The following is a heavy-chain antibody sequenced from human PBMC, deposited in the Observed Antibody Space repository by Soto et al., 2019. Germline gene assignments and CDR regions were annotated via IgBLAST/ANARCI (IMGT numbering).Heavy chain of an antibody. V-gene: IGHV3-33*01. CDR1: GFTFSSYG. J-gene: IGHJ4*02. D-gene: IGHD1-26*01. Sequence: SLRLSCAASGFTFSSYGMHWVRQAPGKGLEWVAVIWYDGSNKYYADSVKGRFTISRDNSKNTLYLQMNSLRAEDTAVYYCARDLGVGAKDYWGQGTLVTVSS. CDR3: ARDLGVGAKDY. CDR2: IWYDGSNK.